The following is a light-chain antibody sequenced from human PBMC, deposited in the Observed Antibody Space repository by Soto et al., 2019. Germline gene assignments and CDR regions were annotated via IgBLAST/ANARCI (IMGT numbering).Light chain of an antibody. J-gene: IGKJ1*01. V-gene: IGKV3-20*01. CDR3: QQYGYSPPWT. CDR2: DAS. Sequence: EIVLTQSPGTLSLSPGKRATLSCRASQNISNYLIWYQQKPGQAPRLLIYDASTRSTGIPDRFRGSGSGTDFTLNISRVEPEDFAVYFCQQYGYSPPWTFGQGTKVDIK. CDR1: QNISNY.